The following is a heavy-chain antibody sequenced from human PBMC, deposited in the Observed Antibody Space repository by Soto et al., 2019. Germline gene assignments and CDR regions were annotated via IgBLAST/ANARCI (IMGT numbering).Heavy chain of an antibody. CDR3: ARIIDYDFWSGTGYYYGMDV. CDR2: ISSSSSYI. V-gene: IGHV3-21*01. CDR1: GFTFSSYS. J-gene: IGHJ6*02. D-gene: IGHD3-3*01. Sequence: GGSLRLSXAASGFTFSSYSMNWVRQAPGKGLEWVSSISSSSSYIYYADSVKGRLTISRDNAKNSLYLQMNSLRAEDTAVYYCARIIDYDFWSGTGYYYGMDVWGQGTTVTVSS.